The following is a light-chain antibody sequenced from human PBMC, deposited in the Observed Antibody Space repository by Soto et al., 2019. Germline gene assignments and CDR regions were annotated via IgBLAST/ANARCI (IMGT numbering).Light chain of an antibody. J-gene: IGKJ1*01. CDR1: QYINTR. CDR3: QQYGNSPWT. Sequence: EIVLTQSPATLSSFPGDRVTLSCRASQYINTRLAWYQHRPGQSPRLLIYQTSLRAAGIPARFSASGSGTDFTLTISRLEPEDFAVYHCQQYGNSPWTFGQGTKV. CDR2: QTS. V-gene: IGKV3-20*01.